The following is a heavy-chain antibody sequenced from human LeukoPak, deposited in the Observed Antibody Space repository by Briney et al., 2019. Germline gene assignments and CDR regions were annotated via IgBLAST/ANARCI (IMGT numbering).Heavy chain of an antibody. CDR2: IIPIFGTA. D-gene: IGHD2-8*01. CDR1: GGTFSSYA. CDR3: ASPIMVYDAFDI. V-gene: IGHV1-69*05. Sequence: ASVKVSCKASGGTFSSYAISWVRQAPGQGLEWMGGIIPIFGTANYAQKFQGRVTITTDESTSTAYMELSSLRSEDTAVYYCASPIMVYDAFDIWGQGTMVTVSS. J-gene: IGHJ3*02.